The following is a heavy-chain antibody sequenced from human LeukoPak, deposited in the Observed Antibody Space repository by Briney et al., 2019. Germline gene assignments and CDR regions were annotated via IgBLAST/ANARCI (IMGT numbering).Heavy chain of an antibody. Sequence: HPSETLSLTCAVYGGSFGGYYWSCIRQPPGEGLEWIGEINHSGSTNYHPSLKSRVTISVGTSKNQFSLRLSSVTAADTAVYYCAREWVEVPAASGSDAFDIWGQGTMVTVSS. CDR3: AREWVEVPAASGSDAFDI. CDR2: INHSGST. D-gene: IGHD2-2*01. V-gene: IGHV4-34*01. J-gene: IGHJ3*02. CDR1: GGSFGGYY.